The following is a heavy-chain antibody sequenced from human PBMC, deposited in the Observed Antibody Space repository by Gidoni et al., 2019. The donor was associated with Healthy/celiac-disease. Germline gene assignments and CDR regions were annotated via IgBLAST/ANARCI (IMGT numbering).Heavy chain of an antibody. CDR2: ICSSVSTI. J-gene: IGHJ4*02. Sequence: QVQVVESGGGMVKTGGSLRLYCAASGLTFSDYYMSWIRAAPGKGLGWVSYICSSVSTIYYADSVKGRFTSSRDNAKNSLYLQMNSLRAVDTVVYYCARDSSGYGLVDYWGQGTLVTVSS. CDR1: GLTFSDYY. V-gene: IGHV3-11*01. D-gene: IGHD3-22*01. CDR3: ARDSSGYGLVDY.